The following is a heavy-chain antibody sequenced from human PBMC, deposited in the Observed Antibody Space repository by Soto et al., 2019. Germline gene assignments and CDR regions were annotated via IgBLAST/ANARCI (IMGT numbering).Heavy chain of an antibody. CDR3: ASSTVENWFDP. CDR1: GGSISSGGYS. CDR2: IYHSGST. V-gene: IGHV4-30-2*01. D-gene: IGHD4-17*01. Sequence: TLSLTCAVSGGSISSGGYSWSWIRQPPGKGLEWIGYIYHSGSTYYNPSLKSRVTISVDRSKNQFSLKLSSVTAADTAVYYCASSTVENWFDPWGQGTLVTVSS. J-gene: IGHJ5*02.